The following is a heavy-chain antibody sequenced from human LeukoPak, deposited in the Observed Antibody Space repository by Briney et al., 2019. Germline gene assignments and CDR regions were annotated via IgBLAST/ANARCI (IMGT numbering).Heavy chain of an antibody. Sequence: PGGSLRLSCAASGFTVSSNYMSWVRQAPGKGLEWVSVIYSGGSTYYADSVKGRFTISRDNSKNTLYLQMNSLRAEDTAVYYCARDRRPNYYYMDVWGKGTTVTVSS. CDR1: GFTVSSNY. J-gene: IGHJ6*03. V-gene: IGHV3-53*01. CDR3: ARDRRPNYYYMDV. CDR2: IYSGGST. D-gene: IGHD6-6*01.